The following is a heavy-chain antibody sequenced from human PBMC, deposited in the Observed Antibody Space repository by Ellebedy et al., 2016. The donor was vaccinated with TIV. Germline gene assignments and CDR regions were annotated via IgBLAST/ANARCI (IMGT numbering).Heavy chain of an antibody. CDR2: ITGSGDST. D-gene: IGHD3-16*01. CDR3: ARVIWGIDF. V-gene: IGHV3-21*04. Sequence: GESLKISXAASGFTFSTYSMNWVRQAPGKGLEWVSGITGSGDSTYYADSVKGRFTISRDNAKNSLHLQMTTLRAEDTAVYYCARVIWGIDFWGQGTRVTVSS. CDR1: GFTFSTYS. J-gene: IGHJ4*02.